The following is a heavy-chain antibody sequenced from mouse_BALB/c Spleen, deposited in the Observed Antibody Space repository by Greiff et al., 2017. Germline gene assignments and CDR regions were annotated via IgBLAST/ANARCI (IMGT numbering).Heavy chain of an antibody. CDR2: IDPANGNT. Sequence: VQLQQSGAELVKPGASVKLSCTASGFNIKDTYMHWVKQRPEQGLEWIGRIDPANGNTKYDPKFQGKATITADTSSNTAYLQLSSLTSEDTAVYYCARSRWSDYFDYWGQGTTLTVSS. D-gene: IGHD2-3*01. CDR3: ARSRWSDYFDY. CDR1: GFNIKDTY. J-gene: IGHJ2*01. V-gene: IGHV14-3*02.